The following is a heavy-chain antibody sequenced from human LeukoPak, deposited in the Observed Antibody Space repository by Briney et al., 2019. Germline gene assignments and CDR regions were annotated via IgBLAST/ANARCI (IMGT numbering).Heavy chain of an antibody. D-gene: IGHD4-17*01. J-gene: IGHJ5*02. CDR2: IYHTGNT. Sequence: SETLSLTCAVSGYSISSGYYWVWIRQPPGKGLEWIGSIYHTGNTYYNPSLKSRVTISVDTSKNQFSLKLNFVTAADTAVYYCAGATDYGDFNWFDPWGQGTLVTVSS. CDR1: GYSISSGYY. V-gene: IGHV4-38-2*01. CDR3: AGATDYGDFNWFDP.